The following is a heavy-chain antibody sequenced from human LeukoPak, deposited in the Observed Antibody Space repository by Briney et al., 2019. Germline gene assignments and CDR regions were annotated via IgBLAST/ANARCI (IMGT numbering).Heavy chain of an antibody. Sequence: GGSLRLSCATSGFTFSNYEMNWVRQTPGKGLEWVSYISDNGRTSYYADSVKGRFTISRDNAKNSLYLQMNSLRVEDTSVYYCARARIAAPLLDYWGQGTLVTVSS. V-gene: IGHV3-48*03. D-gene: IGHD6-13*01. CDR2: ISDNGRTS. CDR1: GFTFSNYE. J-gene: IGHJ4*02. CDR3: ARARIAAPLLDY.